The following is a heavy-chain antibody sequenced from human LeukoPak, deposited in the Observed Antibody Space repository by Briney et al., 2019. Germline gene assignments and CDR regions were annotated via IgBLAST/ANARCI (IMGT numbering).Heavy chain of an antibody. CDR2: TYYRSKWYN. V-gene: IGHV6-1*01. J-gene: IGHJ4*02. CDR3: ARAAIQGYCSGGSCYGIFLGFDY. D-gene: IGHD2-15*01. Sequence: PSQTLSLTCAISGDSVSSNSAAWNWIRQSPSRGLEWLGRTYYRSKWYNDYAVSVKSRITINPDASKNQFSLQLNFVTPEDTAVYYCARAAIQGYCSGGSCYGIFLGFDYWGQGTLVTVSS. CDR1: GDSVSSNSAA.